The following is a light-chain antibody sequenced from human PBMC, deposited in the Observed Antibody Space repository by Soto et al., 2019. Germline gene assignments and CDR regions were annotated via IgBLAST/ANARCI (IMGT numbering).Light chain of an antibody. CDR1: QSVDKW. V-gene: IGKV1-5*03. Sequence: DIQMTQFPSTLSASVGDRVTITCRASQSVDKWLAWFQQKPGKAPKVLFYEVSRLESGVPSRFTGSGSGTEFTLTISSLQPDDFATYYCQQYITYSRTFGQGTKVEVK. CDR3: QQYITYSRT. CDR2: EVS. J-gene: IGKJ1*01.